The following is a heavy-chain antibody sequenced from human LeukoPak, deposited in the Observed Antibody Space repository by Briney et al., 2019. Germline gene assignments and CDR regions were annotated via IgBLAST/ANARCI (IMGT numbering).Heavy chain of an antibody. Sequence: SETLSLTCAAYGGSFSGYYWSWIRQPPGKGLEWIGEINHSGNSNYNPPLKSRLSISVDTSKNQFSLKLSSVTAADTAVYYCARGEDGDYYFQHWGQGTLVTVSS. V-gene: IGHV4-34*01. CDR2: INHSGNS. D-gene: IGHD4-17*01. CDR3: ARGEDGDYYFQH. J-gene: IGHJ1*01. CDR1: GGSFSGYY.